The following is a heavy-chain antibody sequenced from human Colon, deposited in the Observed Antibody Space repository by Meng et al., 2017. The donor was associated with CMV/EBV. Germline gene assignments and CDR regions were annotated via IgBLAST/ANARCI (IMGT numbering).Heavy chain of an antibody. CDR3: GRAGARGVPIDV. D-gene: IGHD3-10*01. CDR1: GGSISGHY. Sequence: QEPGLGMVKPSEPLSPTFTVSGGSISGHYWTWIRRPAGEGLQWLGRIYSNGRIDENYSLRSRVTISVDTSKNQLSLRLTSVTAADTAVYYCGRAGARGVPIDVWGRGTLVTVSS. CDR2: IYSNGRI. J-gene: IGHJ1*01. V-gene: IGHV4-4*07.